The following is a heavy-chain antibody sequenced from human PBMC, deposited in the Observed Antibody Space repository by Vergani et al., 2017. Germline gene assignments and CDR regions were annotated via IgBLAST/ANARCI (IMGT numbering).Heavy chain of an antibody. Sequence: EVQLVESGGGLVKPGGSLRLSCAASGFTFSSYSMNWVRQAPGKGLEWVSSISSSSSYIYYADSVKGRVTISRDNAKNSLYLQMNSLRAEDTAVYYCASTTGTTDAFDIWGQGTMVTVSS. CDR1: GFTFSSYS. D-gene: IGHD1-1*01. V-gene: IGHV3-21*01. J-gene: IGHJ3*02. CDR2: ISSSSSYI. CDR3: ASTTGTTDAFDI.